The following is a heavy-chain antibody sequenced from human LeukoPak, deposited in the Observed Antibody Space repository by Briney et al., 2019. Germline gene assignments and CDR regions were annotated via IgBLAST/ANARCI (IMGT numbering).Heavy chain of an antibody. V-gene: IGHV3-21*01. CDR1: GFTFSSYA. CDR3: ARGGSGLIDV. CDR2: ISSSISYI. Sequence: PGGSLRLSCAASGFTFSSYAMSWVRQAPGKGLEWVSSISSSISYIYYADSVKGRFTISRDNAKNSLYLQMNSLRAEDTAVYYCARGGSGLIDVWGQGTTVTVSS. D-gene: IGHD2-15*01. J-gene: IGHJ6*02.